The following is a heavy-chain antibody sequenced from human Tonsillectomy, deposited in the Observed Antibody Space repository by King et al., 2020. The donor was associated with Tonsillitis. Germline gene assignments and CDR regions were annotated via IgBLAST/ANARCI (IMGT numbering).Heavy chain of an antibody. D-gene: IGHD6-19*01. CDR2: ISHDGGEK. Sequence: VQLVESGGSVVQPGRSLRLSCVVFGFAFKSYGMHWVRQAPGRGLEGVATISHDGGEKFYADSVKGRLTISRDNYKNTVYLQIHSLRLEDTAVYYCARDHAGAVAGTVWYFDLWGRGTLVTVSS. CDR1: GFAFKSYG. J-gene: IGHJ2*01. CDR3: ARDHAGAVAGTVWYFDL. V-gene: IGHV3-30*03.